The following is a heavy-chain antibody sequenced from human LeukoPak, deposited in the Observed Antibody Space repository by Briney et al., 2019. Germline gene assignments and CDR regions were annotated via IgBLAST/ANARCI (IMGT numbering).Heavy chain of an antibody. CDR2: ISSSSSYI. CDR3: AKDHYGNYDMLTGYDC. V-gene: IGHV3-21*04. J-gene: IGHJ4*02. CDR1: GFTFSSYG. D-gene: IGHD3-9*01. Sequence: PGGSLRLSCAASGFTFSSYGMNWVRQAPGKGLEWVSSISSSSSYIYYADSVKGRFTISRDNAKNPLYLQMDSLRAEDTALYYCAKDHYGNYDMLTGYDCWGQGTLVTVSS.